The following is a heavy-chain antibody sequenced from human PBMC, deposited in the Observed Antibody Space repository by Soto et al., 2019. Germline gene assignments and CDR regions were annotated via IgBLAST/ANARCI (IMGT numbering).Heavy chain of an antibody. CDR1: GGSITSRSSY. CDR2: FFSGST. D-gene: IGHD6-13*01. J-gene: IGHJ4*02. CDR3: ATTRGLAVGGSFNY. V-gene: IGHV4-39*01. Sequence: QLQLQESGPGLVRPSETLSLTCSVSGGSITSRSSYWAWIRQPPGKGLEWIETFFSGSTFSNPSLRSRVTISNDTSRNQFSLKLTSVAATDTAMYYCATTRGLAVGGSFNYWGQGALVTVSS.